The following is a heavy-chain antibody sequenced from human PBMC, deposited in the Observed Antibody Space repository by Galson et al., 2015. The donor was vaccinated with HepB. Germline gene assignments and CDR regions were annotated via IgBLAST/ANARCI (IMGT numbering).Heavy chain of an antibody. CDR1: GYTFSTYY. Sequence: SVKVSCKASGYTFSTYYIHWVRQAPGQGLEWMGIINPSGGRTNYAQKFQDRVTMTRDTSTSPVYMQLSSLRSEDTAVYYCATIRVGFCITTSCKADDFDIWGQGTMVTVSS. CDR2: INPSGGRT. CDR3: ATIRVGFCITTSCKADDFDI. V-gene: IGHV1-46*01. D-gene: IGHD2-2*01. J-gene: IGHJ3*02.